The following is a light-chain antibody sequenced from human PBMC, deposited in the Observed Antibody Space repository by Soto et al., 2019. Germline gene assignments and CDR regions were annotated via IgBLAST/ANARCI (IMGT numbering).Light chain of an antibody. CDR3: QQYNNWPLT. CDR2: AAS. CDR1: QSVSSN. Sequence: ETVLTQSPATLSVSPGERATLSCRASQSVSSNLAWYQQRPGQAPRLLIYAASTRATGVPARFSGSGSGTEFALTISSLQSEDFAVYYCQQYNNWPLTFGGGTKVDIK. J-gene: IGKJ4*01. V-gene: IGKV3-15*01.